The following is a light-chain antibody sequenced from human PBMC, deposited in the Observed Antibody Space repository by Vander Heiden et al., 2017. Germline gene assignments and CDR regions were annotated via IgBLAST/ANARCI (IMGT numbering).Light chain of an antibody. V-gene: IGKV1-39*01. CDR3: QQSYSTPWT. CDR2: DAS. CDR1: QGISSY. Sequence: DIQKTQSPSSLSASVGDRVTITCRASQGISSYLNWYQQKPGKAPKLLIYDASSLRSGVPSRFSGSGSGTDFTLTISSLQPEDFATYYCQQSYSTPWTFGQGTKVEIQ. J-gene: IGKJ1*01.